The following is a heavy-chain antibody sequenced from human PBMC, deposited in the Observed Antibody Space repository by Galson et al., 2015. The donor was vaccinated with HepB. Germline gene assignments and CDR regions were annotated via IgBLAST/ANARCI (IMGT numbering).Heavy chain of an antibody. CDR2: TYYRSKWYS. CDR1: GDSVSSHSVA. D-gene: IGHD6-13*01. CDR3: ARFRKQQVHAFDI. J-gene: IGHJ3*02. V-gene: IGHV6-1*01. Sequence: CAISGDSVSSHSVAWSWIRQSPSRGLEWLGRTYYRSKWYSDYAVSVRGRITVNSDTSKNQFSLQLNSVTPEDTAVYYCARFRKQQVHAFDIWGQGTMVTVSS.